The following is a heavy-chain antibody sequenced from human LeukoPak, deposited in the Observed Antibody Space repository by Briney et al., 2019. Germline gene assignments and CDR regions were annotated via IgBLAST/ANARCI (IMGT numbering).Heavy chain of an antibody. J-gene: IGHJ5*02. CDR2: IYPGDSDT. CDR3: ARRQVVVSATREDWFDL. CDR1: GYIFTSNW. D-gene: IGHD2-15*01. V-gene: IGHV5-51*01. Sequence: GESLKISCKGSGYIFTSNWIGWVRQMPGKGLEWMGIIYPGDSDTRYSPSFQGQVTISADKSISTAYLQWSSLKASDTAMYYCARRQVVVSATREDWFDLWGQGTLVTVSS.